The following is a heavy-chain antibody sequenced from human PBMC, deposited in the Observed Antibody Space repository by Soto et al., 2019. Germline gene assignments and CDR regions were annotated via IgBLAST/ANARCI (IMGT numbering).Heavy chain of an antibody. V-gene: IGHV3-30*03. J-gene: IGHJ4*02. D-gene: IGHD5-18*01. CDR1: GFIFGAYG. CDR2: MSYDGSRK. Sequence: GGSLRLSCAASGFIFGAYGMHWVRQAPGKGLEWVAVMSYDGSRKYYADSVKGRFTISRDNSNNTLSLEMNSLRTEDTAVYYCARDLYSYGYPDYWGQGTLVTAPQ. CDR3: ARDLYSYGYPDY.